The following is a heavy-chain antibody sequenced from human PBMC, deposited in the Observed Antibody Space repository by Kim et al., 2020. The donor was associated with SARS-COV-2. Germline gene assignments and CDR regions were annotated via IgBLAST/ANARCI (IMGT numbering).Heavy chain of an antibody. CDR3: ARVYYDSSGYYYEAQSYYGMDV. V-gene: IGHV1-18*01. D-gene: IGHD3-22*01. Sequence: ASVKVSCKASGYTFTSYGISWVRQAPGQGLEWMGWISAYNGNTNYVQKLQGRVTMTTDTSTSTAYMELRSLRSDDTAVYYCARVYYDSSGYYYEAQSYYGMDVWGQGTTVTVSS. CDR1: GYTFTSYG. CDR2: ISAYNGNT. J-gene: IGHJ6*02.